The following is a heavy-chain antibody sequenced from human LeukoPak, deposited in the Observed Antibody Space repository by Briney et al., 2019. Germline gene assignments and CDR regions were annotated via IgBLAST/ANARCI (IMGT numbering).Heavy chain of an antibody. J-gene: IGHJ4*02. CDR2: IHPSTGNP. CDR1: GYSFTNYA. Sequence: ASVKVSCKASGYSFTNYAMNWVRQAPGQGLEWMGWIHPSTGNPTYAQGFTGRFVFSLDTSVSTAYLQISSLKAEDTAVYYCARDLIRKGVPLDYWGQGTLVTVSS. V-gene: IGHV7-4-1*02. CDR3: ARDLIRKGVPLDY. D-gene: IGHD1-14*01.